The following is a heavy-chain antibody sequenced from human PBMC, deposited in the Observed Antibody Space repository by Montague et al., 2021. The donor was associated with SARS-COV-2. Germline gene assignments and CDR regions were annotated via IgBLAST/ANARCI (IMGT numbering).Heavy chain of an antibody. J-gene: IGHJ1*01. CDR3: AGPDWLKH. V-gene: IGHV4-61*02. CDR2: IYTSGRT. Sequence: TLSLTCTVSGDSINSGSYYWSWIRQPAGKGLEWIGRIYTSGRTNYNPSLGSRINMSLDTSKSRFSLNLTSVTAADTAVYYCAGPDWLKHWGQGALVTVSS. D-gene: IGHD3-9*01. CDR1: GDSINSGSYY.